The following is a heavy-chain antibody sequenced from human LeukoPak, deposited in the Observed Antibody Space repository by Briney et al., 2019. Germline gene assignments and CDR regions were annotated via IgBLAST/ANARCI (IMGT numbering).Heavy chain of an antibody. CDR1: GGSFSGYY. Sequence: SETLSLTCAVYGGSFSGYYWSWIRQPPGKGLEWIGEINHCGSTNYNPSLKSRVTISVDTSKNQFSLKLSSVTAADTAVYYCARGRYYYGSGSYYNGRGQGTLVTVSS. CDR2: INHCGST. CDR3: ARGRYYYGSGSYYNG. J-gene: IGHJ4*02. V-gene: IGHV4-34*01. D-gene: IGHD3-10*01.